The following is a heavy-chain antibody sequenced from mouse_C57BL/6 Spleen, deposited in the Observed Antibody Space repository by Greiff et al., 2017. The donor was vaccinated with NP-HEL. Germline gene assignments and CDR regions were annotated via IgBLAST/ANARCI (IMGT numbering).Heavy chain of an antibody. Sequence: EVKLVESGPGMVKPSQSLSLTCTVTGYSITSGYDWHWIRHFPGNKLEWMGYISYSGSTNYNPPLKIRISITHDTAKNHFFLKLNSVTTEDTATNYWARGPEGYCAMDYWGKGTTVTVSS. CDR1: GYSITSGYD. CDR2: ISYSGST. V-gene: IGHV3-1*01. CDR3: ARGPEGYCAMDY. J-gene: IGHJ4*01.